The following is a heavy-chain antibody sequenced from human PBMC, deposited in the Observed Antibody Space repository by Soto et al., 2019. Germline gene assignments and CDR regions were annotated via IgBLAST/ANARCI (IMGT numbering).Heavy chain of an antibody. CDR3: AHGLRLRFLEWLPDY. D-gene: IGHD3-3*01. V-gene: IGHV2-5*02. CDR2: IYWDDDK. Sequence: QITLKESGPTLVNPTQTLTLTCTFSGFSLSTSGVGVGWIRQPPGKALEWLALIYWDDDKRYSPSLKSRLTITKDTSKNQVVRTMTNMDPVDTATYYCAHGLRLRFLEWLPDYWGQGTLVTVSS. J-gene: IGHJ4*02. CDR1: GFSLSTSGVG.